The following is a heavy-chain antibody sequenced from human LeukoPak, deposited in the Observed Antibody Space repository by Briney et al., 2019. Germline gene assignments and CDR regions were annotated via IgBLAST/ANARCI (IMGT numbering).Heavy chain of an antibody. D-gene: IGHD3-16*01. CDR2: VMSGRGST. CDR3: TRERRGSYYAFES. V-gene: IGHV3-11*05. J-gene: IGHJ4*02. CDR1: GFSVSDYS. Sequence: GGSLRLSCAASGFSVSDYSISWIRQSPGKGPEWISYVMSGRGSTNYADSVKGRFTISRDNAKNSVALQLDGLRADDTAVYFCTRERRGSYYAFESWGQGALVTVSS.